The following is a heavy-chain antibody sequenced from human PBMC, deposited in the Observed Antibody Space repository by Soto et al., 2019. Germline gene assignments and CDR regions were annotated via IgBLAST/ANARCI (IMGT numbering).Heavy chain of an antibody. J-gene: IGHJ4*02. V-gene: IGHV4-30-4*01. Sequence: SETLSLTCTVYGGSISSDDYYWTWIRQPPGKGLEWIGYIYHSGRTSYNPSLDSRITISMDTSKNLFSLKLSSVSAADTAVYYCARDRSNSPDYFDYWGQGALVTFSS. CDR3: ARDRSNSPDYFDY. CDR1: GGSISSDDYY. D-gene: IGHD6-6*01. CDR2: IYHSGRT.